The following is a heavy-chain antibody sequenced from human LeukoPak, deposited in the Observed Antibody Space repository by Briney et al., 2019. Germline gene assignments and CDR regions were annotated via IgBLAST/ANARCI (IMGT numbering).Heavy chain of an antibody. Sequence: ASVKVSCKASGGTFSSYAISWVRQAPGQGLEWMGGIIPIFGTANYAQKFQGRVTITTDESTSTAYMELSSLRSEDTAVYYCARKGTYYYDSSGYSVEYFDLWGRGTLVTVSS. J-gene: IGHJ2*01. CDR1: GGTFSSYA. V-gene: IGHV1-69*05. D-gene: IGHD3-22*01. CDR2: IIPIFGTA. CDR3: ARKGTYYYDSSGYSVEYFDL.